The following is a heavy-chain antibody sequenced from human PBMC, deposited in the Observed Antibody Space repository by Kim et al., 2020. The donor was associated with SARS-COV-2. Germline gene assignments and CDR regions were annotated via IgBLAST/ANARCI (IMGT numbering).Heavy chain of an antibody. D-gene: IGHD5-18*01. V-gene: IGHV1-69*13. J-gene: IGHJ6*02. CDR2: IIPIFGTA. CDR1: GGTFSSYA. Sequence: SVKVSCKASGGTFSSYAISWVRQAPGQGLEWMGGIIPIFGTANYAQKFQGRVTITADESTSTAYMELSSLRSEDTAVYYCARAGGGIQLWSPYYYGMDVWGQGTTVTVSS. CDR3: ARAGGGIQLWSPYYYGMDV.